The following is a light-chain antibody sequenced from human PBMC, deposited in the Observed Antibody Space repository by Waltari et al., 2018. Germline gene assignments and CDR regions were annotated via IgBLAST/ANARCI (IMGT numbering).Light chain of an antibody. CDR3: SSYTTSSAPGV. CDR2: EVS. V-gene: IGLV2-14*01. J-gene: IGLJ1*01. Sequence: QSALTQPASVSGSPGQSITISCSGTDSDVVAYDFVSLYQQHPGKAPHLIIYEVSNRPSGISNRFSASKSGNTASLTISGLQAEDEADYYCSSYTTSSAPGVFGTGTRVTVL. CDR1: DSDVVAYDF.